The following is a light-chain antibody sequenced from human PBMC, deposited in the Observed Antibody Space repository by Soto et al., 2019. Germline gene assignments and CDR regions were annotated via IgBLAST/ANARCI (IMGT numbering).Light chain of an antibody. CDR3: AAWDDSLSGVV. J-gene: IGLJ3*02. V-gene: IGLV1-47*02. CDR2: SNN. CDR1: SSNVGSNY. Sequence: QAVVTQPPSASGTPGQRVTISCSGSSSNVGSNYVYWYQQLPGTAPKLLIYSNNQRPSGVPDRFSGSKSGTSASLAISGLRSEDEADYHCAAWDDSLSGVVFGGGTKLTVL.